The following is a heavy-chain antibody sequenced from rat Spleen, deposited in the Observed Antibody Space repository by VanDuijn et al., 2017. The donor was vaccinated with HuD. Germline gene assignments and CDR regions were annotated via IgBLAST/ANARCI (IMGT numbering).Heavy chain of an antibody. J-gene: IGHJ4*01. CDR2: ISPSGVST. CDR3: ATDGDYDGTYYSVYVMDA. V-gene: IGHV5-19*01. Sequence: EVQLVESGGGLVQPGRSLKLSCAASGFTFSYYGMHWIRQAPTKGLEWVASISPSGVSTNYRDSVKGRFTISRDNGKSTLYLQMDSLRSEDTATYYCATDGDYDGTYYSVYVMDAWGQGASVTVSS. CDR1: GFTFSYYG. D-gene: IGHD1-12*02.